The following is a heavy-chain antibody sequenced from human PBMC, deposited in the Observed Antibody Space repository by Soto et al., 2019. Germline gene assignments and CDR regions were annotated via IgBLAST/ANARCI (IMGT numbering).Heavy chain of an antibody. CDR2: IYYSGST. D-gene: IGHD6-19*01. J-gene: IGHJ4*02. CDR3: ARRQPENYSSGWYGAFDY. CDR1: GCSISSYY. Sequence: SATLSLSCTASGCSISSYYGSWIRPPPGKGLEWIGYIYYSGSTNYNPSLKSRVTISVDTSKNQFSLKLSSVTAADTSMYYCARRQPENYSSGWYGAFDYWGQGTVVTVSS. V-gene: IGHV4-59*08.